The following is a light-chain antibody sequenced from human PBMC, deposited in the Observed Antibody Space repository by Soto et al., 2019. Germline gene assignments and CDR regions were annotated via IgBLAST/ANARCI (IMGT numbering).Light chain of an antibody. CDR3: GTWDSSLSAVV. V-gene: IGLV1-51*01. CDR1: SSNIGNNY. J-gene: IGLJ2*01. Sequence: QSVLTQPPSVSAATGQKVTISGSGSSSNIGNNYVSWYQQLPGTAPKLLIYDNNKRPSGIPDRFSGSKSGTSATLGITGLQTGDESDYYCGTWDSSLSAVVFGGGTKLTVL. CDR2: DNN.